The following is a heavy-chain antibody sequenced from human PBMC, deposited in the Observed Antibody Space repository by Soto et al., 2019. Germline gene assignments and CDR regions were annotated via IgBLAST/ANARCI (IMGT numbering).Heavy chain of an antibody. CDR1: GYTFTSYY. V-gene: IGHV1-46*01. Sequence: ASVKVSCKASGYTFTSYYMHWVRQAPGQGLEWMGIINPSGGSTSYAQKFQGRVTMTRDTSTSTVYMELSSLRSEHTAVYYCARESSTSRPTAADPFGVSGARPRYYCGMDGWGKG. CDR3: ARESSTSRPTAADPFGVSGARPRYYCGMDG. J-gene: IGHJ6*01. D-gene: IGHD2-2*01. CDR2: INPSGGST.